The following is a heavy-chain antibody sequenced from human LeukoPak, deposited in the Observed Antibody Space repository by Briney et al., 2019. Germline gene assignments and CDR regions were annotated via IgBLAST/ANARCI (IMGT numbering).Heavy chain of an antibody. D-gene: IGHD3-22*01. CDR3: ARGLSSGLPFDY. V-gene: IGHV4-34*01. Sequence: SDTVSLMYALYGGSFSVHYSSWTRQPRGGGLESIGEIKQRRSTNYNPSLKSRVTISVDTSKNQFSLKLSSVTAADTAVYYCARGLSSGLPFDYWGQGTLVTVSS. J-gene: IGHJ4*02. CDR2: IKQRRST. CDR1: GGSFSVHY.